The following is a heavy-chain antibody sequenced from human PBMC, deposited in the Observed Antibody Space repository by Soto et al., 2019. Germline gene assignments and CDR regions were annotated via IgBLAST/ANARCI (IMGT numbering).Heavy chain of an antibody. V-gene: IGHV3-21*01. CDR3: ARGLYYYDSSAYYSP. Sequence: EVQLVESGGGLVKPGGSLRLSCAASGFTFSSYSMNWVRQAPGKGLEWVSSISSSSSYIYYADSVKGRFPISRDNAKNALYLQMNSLRAEDTAVYYCARGLYYYDSSAYYSPWGQGTLVTVSS. J-gene: IGHJ5*02. CDR1: GFTFSSYS. D-gene: IGHD3-22*01. CDR2: ISSSSSYI.